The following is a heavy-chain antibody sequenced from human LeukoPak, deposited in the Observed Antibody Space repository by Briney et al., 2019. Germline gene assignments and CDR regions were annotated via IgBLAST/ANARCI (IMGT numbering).Heavy chain of an antibody. J-gene: IGHJ3*02. CDR1: GFTVSSNY. D-gene: IGHD3-16*02. CDR3: ASGDLSLGGVIVKGGASDI. CDR2: IYSGGST. V-gene: IGHV3-66*01. Sequence: GGSLRLSCAASGFTVSSNYMSWVRQAPGKGLEWVSVIYSGGSTYYADSVKGRFTISRDNSKNTLYLQMNSLRAEDTAVYYCASGDLSLGGVIVKGGASDIWGQGTMVTVSS.